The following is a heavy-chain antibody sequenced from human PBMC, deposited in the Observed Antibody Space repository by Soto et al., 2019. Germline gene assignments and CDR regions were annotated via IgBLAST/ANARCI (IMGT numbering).Heavy chain of an antibody. V-gene: IGHV3-23*01. CDR1: GFTFSSYA. Sequence: EVQLLESGGGLVQPGGSLRLSCAASGFTFSSYAMSWVRQAPGKGLEWVSAISGSGGSTYYADSVKGRFTISRDNSKNTLYLQMNSLRAEDTAVYYCAKDQVGLSGYDSSLYYYYGMDVWGQGTTVTVSS. J-gene: IGHJ6*02. D-gene: IGHD5-12*01. CDR3: AKDQVGLSGYDSSLYYYYGMDV. CDR2: ISGSGGST.